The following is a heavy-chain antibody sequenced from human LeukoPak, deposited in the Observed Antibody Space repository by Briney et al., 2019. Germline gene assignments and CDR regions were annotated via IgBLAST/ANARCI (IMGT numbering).Heavy chain of an antibody. J-gene: IGHJ6*02. Sequence: GASVKVSCKASGYTFTSYGISWVRQAPGQGLEWMGWISAYNGNTNYAQKLQGRVTMSTDTSTSTAYMELRSLRSDDTAVYYCARVDLVIKIGPHLSPPYYYGVDVWGQGTTVTVSS. D-gene: IGHD2/OR15-2a*01. CDR2: ISAYNGNT. CDR1: GYTFTSYG. CDR3: ARVDLVIKIGPHLSPPYYYGVDV. V-gene: IGHV1-18*01.